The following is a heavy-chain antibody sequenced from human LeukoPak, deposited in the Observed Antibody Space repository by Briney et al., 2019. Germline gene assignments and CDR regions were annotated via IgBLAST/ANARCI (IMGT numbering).Heavy chain of an antibody. CDR1: GGSISSSSYY. Sequence: SETLSLTCTVSGGSISSSSYYWGWIRQPPGKGLEWIGSIYYSGSTYYNPSLKSRVTISVDTSKNQFSLKLSSVTAADTAVYYCARVLYYYDSSGYYFRLSFDYWGQGTLVTVSS. CDR3: ARVLYYYDSSGYYFRLSFDY. D-gene: IGHD3-22*01. V-gene: IGHV4-39*01. J-gene: IGHJ4*02. CDR2: IYYSGST.